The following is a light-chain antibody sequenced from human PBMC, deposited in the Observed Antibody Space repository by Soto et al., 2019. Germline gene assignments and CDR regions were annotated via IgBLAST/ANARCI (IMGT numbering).Light chain of an antibody. CDR1: QSLNNY. CDR3: QQCDTWPRT. Sequence: IVMTQSAATLSVSPGEGATLSCRASQSLNNYLGWYQQKPGQAPRLLIYGASTRATGVPVRFSGSGSGTEFTLTISSLQSEDFAVYYCQQCDTWPRTFGQRTKVDIK. CDR2: GAS. V-gene: IGKV3-15*01. J-gene: IGKJ1*01.